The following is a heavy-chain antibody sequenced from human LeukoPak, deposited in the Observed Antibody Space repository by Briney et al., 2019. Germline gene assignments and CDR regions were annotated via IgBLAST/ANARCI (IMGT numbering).Heavy chain of an antibody. CDR2: INHSGST. D-gene: IGHD3-9*01. J-gene: IGHJ4*02. CDR3: ARGSPWGYFDWLLSYYFDY. V-gene: IGHV4-34*01. Sequence: SETLSLTCAVYGGSFSGYYWSWIRQPPGKGLEWIGEINHSGSTNYNPSLKSRVTISVDTSKNQFSLKLSSVTAADTAVYYCARGSPWGYFDWLLSYYFDYWGQGTLVAVSS. CDR1: GGSFSGYY.